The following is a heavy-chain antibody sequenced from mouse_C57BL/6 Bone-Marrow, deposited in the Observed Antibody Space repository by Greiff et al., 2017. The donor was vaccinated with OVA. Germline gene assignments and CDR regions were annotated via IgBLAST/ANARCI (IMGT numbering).Heavy chain of an antibody. D-gene: IGHD1-1*01. CDR3: TRKEIYYYGSSDWYFDV. CDR2: IDPETGGT. V-gene: IGHV1-15*01. J-gene: IGHJ1*03. Sequence: QVQLKESGAELARPGASVTLSCKASGYTFTDYEMHWVKQTPVHGLEWIGAIDPETGGTAYNQKFRGKAILTADKSSSTAYMELRSLTSEDSAVYYCTRKEIYYYGSSDWYFDVWGTGTTVTVSS. CDR1: GYTFTDYE.